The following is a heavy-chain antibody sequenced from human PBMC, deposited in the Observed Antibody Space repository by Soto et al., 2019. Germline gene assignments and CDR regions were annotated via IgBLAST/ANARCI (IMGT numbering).Heavy chain of an antibody. CDR3: RVYSSSSGYYYYMDV. V-gene: IGHV4-31*03. CDR2: IYYSGST. J-gene: IGHJ6*03. Sequence: PSETLSLTCTVSGGSISSGGYYWSWIRQHPGKGLEWIGYIYYSGSTYYNPSLKSRVTISVDTSKNQFSLKLSSVTAADTAVYYCRVYSSSSGYYYYMDVWGKGTTVTVSS. CDR1: GGSISSGGYY. D-gene: IGHD6-6*01.